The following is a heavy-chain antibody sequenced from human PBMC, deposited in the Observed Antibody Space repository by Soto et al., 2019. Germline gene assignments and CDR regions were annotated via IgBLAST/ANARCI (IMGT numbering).Heavy chain of an antibody. CDR3: AMSAGWYAVHS. J-gene: IGHJ4*02. V-gene: IGHV4-4*02. D-gene: IGHD6-19*01. CDR2: VFHTGTT. CDR1: GDSVSSPYY. Sequence: QVQLQESGPGLVKPSGTLSLTCAVSGDSVSSPYYWCWVRQPPGKELEWIGEVFHTGTTSYNPSLRSRGTISMDKSINQFSLDLSSVTAADTAVYYCAMSAGWYAVHSWGPGTLVIVSS.